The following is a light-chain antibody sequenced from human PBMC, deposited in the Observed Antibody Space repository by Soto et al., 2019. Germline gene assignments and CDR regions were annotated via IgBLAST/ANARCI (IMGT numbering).Light chain of an antibody. CDR2: EVS. Sequence: QSALTQPASVSGSPGQSITISCTGTSSDVGGYNYVSWYQQPPGKVPKVMIYEVSNRPSGVSDRFSGSKSGNTASLTISGLQAEDEADYYCSSYTSTSGYVFGTGTKLTVL. J-gene: IGLJ1*01. V-gene: IGLV2-14*01. CDR1: SSDVGGYNY. CDR3: SSYTSTSGYV.